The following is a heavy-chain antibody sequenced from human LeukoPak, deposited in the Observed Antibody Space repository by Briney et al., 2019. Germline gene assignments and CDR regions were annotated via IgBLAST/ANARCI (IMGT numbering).Heavy chain of an antibody. Sequence: GGSLTLSCQASGFTFCMYAMSWVRQAPGKGLEWVASICCTGGCTFYPDSVKGRFTISRDNSKNVLYLRMNSLTAEDTAIYYCEKDRPNFHENSGHYYRRDGDSWGQGTLVTVSS. V-gene: IGHV3-23*01. D-gene: IGHD3-22*01. CDR1: GFTFCMYA. CDR3: EKDRPNFHENSGHYYRRDGDS. J-gene: IGHJ5*01. CDR2: ICCTGGCT.